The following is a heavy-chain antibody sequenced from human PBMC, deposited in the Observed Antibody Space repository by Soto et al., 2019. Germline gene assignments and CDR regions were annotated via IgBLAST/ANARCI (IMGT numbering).Heavy chain of an antibody. CDR3: ARDADASGWYHYGMDV. CDR1: GFTLSPYW. Sequence: EVQLVESGGGLVQPGGSLRLSCAASGFTLSPYWMNWVRQAPGKGLEWVANIKQDGSEKYYVDSVKGRFFISRDNAKNLLYLQINSLRAEDTAVYYCARDADASGWYHYGMDVWGQGTMVTVSS. V-gene: IGHV3-7*01. J-gene: IGHJ6*02. CDR2: IKQDGSEK. D-gene: IGHD6-19*01.